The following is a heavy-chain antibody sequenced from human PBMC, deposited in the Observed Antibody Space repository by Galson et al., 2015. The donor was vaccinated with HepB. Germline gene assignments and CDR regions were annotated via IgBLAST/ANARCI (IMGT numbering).Heavy chain of an antibody. CDR3: ARDLVSLLVGATWGYFDY. D-gene: IGHD1-26*01. Sequence: SLRLSCAASGFAFSSYAMHWARQAPGKGLEWVAVISYDGSNKYYADSVKGRFTISRDNSKNTLYLQMNSLRAEDTAVYYCARDLVSLLVGATWGYFDYWGQGTLVTVSS. CDR2: ISYDGSNK. J-gene: IGHJ4*02. CDR1: GFAFSSYA. V-gene: IGHV3-30-3*01.